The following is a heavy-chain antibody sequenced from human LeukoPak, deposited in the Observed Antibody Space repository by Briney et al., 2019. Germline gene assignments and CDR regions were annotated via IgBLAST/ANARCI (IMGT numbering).Heavy chain of an antibody. D-gene: IGHD2-2*01. CDR1: GFTFSNYS. CDR3: ARETLARPDPRPNRHPGAVPAAPPGYYYYYMDV. V-gene: IGHV3-74*01. J-gene: IGHJ6*03. Sequence: PGGSLRLSCAASGFTFSNYSMNWVRQAPGKGLLWVSRINSDGSETTYADSVKGRFTISRDNAKNSLYLQMNSLRAEDTAVYYCARETLARPDPRPNRHPGAVPAAPPGYYYYYMDVWGKGTTVTVSS. CDR2: INSDGSET.